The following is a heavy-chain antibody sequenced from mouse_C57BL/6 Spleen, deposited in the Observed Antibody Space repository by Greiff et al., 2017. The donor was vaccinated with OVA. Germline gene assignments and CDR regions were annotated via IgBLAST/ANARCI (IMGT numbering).Heavy chain of an antibody. Sequence: DVQLQESGEGLVKPGGSLKLSCAASGFTFSSYAMSWVRQTPEKRLEWVAYISSGGDYIYYADTVKGRFTISRDNARNTLYLQMSSLKSEDTAMYYCTRDRGELEGYAMDYWGQGTSVTVSS. V-gene: IGHV5-9-1*02. CDR1: GFTFSSYA. J-gene: IGHJ4*01. CDR2: ISSGGDYI. CDR3: TRDRGELEGYAMDY. D-gene: IGHD1-3*01.